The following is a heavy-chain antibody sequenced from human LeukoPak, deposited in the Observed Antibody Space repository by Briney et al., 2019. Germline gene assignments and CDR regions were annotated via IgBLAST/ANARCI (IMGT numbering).Heavy chain of an antibody. CDR2: VYYSGST. CDR1: GVSISSSTYY. CDR3: ARGGYSYGYPRYYYGMDV. Sequence: TSETLSLTCTVSGVSISSSTYYWGWIRQPPGKGLEWIGSVYYSGSTYYNPSLKSRVTVSVDTSKNQFSLKLSSVTAADTAVYYCARGGYSYGYPRYYYGMDVWGQGTTVTVSS. J-gene: IGHJ6*02. V-gene: IGHV4-39*07. D-gene: IGHD5-18*01.